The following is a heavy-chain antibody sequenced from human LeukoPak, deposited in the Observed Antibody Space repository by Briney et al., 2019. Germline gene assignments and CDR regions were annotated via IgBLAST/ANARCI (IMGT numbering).Heavy chain of an antibody. CDR3: ARPGFAGYFDY. CDR2: IKQDGSEK. CDR1: GFTFSSYW. D-gene: IGHD2-21*01. Sequence: GGSLRLFCAASGFTFSSYWMSWVRQAPGKGLEWVANIKQDGSEKYYVDSVKGRFTISRDNAKNSLYLQMNSLRAEDTAVYYCARPGFAGYFDYWGQGTLVTVSS. V-gene: IGHV3-7*01. J-gene: IGHJ4*02.